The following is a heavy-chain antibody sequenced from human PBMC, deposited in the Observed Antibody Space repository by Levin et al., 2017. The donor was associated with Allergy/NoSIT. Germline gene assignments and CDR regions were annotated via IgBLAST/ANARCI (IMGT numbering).Heavy chain of an antibody. V-gene: IGHV4-59*08. D-gene: IGHD2-8*01. CDR2: IYHSGST. Sequence: PSETLSLTCTVSGASISNYYWSWIRQPPGKGLEWIGYIYHSGSTNYNPSLKSRVTISVDTSKNQFSLKLNSVTAADTAMYYCARQRGYCTDGLCYGGGYVNMDVWGQGTTVTVSS. CDR3: ARQRGYCTDGLCYGGGYVNMDV. J-gene: IGHJ6*02. CDR1: GASISNYY.